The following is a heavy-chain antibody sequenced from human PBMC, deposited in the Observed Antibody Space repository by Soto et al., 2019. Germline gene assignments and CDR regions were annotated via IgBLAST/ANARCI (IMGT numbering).Heavy chain of an antibody. CDR2: IYYTGRT. V-gene: IGHV4-39*01. Sequence: SETLSLTCTVSGGSTSSSNYYWGWIRQPPGRGLEWIGSIYYTGRTYANPSFESRVAISVDTSKNQFSLNLTSVTAADTAVYYCTRHWDWGSLGYWGQGTLVTVSS. CDR1: GGSTSSSNYY. CDR3: TRHWDWGSLGY. D-gene: IGHD3-16*01. J-gene: IGHJ4*02.